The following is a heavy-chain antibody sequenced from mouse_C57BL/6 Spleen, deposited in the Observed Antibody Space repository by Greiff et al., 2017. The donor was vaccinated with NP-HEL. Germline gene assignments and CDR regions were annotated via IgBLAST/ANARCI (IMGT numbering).Heavy chain of an antibody. Sequence: DVQLVESGGGLVKPGGSLKLSCAASGFTFSDYGMHWVRQAPEKGLEWVAYISSGSSTIYYADTVKGRFTISRDNAKNTLFLQMTSLRSEDTAMYYCARISFAYWGQGTLVTVSA. CDR3: ARISFAY. J-gene: IGHJ3*01. V-gene: IGHV5-17*01. CDR2: ISSGSSTI. CDR1: GFTFSDYG.